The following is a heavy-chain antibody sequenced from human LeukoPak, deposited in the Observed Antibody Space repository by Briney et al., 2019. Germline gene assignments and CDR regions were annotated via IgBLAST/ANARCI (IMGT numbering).Heavy chain of an antibody. D-gene: IGHD3-9*01. V-gene: IGHV3-48*01. CDR3: VCFDWLLPTVN. Sequence: GGSLRLSCAASGFTFSSYSMNWVRQAPGKGLEWVSYISSSSSTIYYADSVKGRFTISRDNAKNSLYLQMNSLRAEDTAVYYCVCFDWLLPTVNWGQGTLVTVSS. J-gene: IGHJ4*02. CDR1: GFTFSSYS. CDR2: ISSSSSTI.